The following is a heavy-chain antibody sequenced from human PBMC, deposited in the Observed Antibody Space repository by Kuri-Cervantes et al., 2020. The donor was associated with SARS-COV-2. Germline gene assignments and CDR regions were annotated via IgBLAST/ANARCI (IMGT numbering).Heavy chain of an antibody. CDR3: AKVGTSMAVSGRFDY. V-gene: IGHV3-30-3*01. D-gene: IGHD6-19*01. CDR2: ISYDGSNK. J-gene: IGHJ4*02. CDR1: GFTFSSYA. Sequence: GESLKISCAASGFTFSSYAMHWVRQAPGKGLEWVAVISYDGSNKYYADSVKGRFTISRDNSKNTLYLQMNSLRAEDTAVYYCAKVGTSMAVSGRFDYWGQGTLVTVSS.